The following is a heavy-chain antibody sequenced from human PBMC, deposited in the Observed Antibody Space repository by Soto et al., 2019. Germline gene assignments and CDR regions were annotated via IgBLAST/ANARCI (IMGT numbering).Heavy chain of an antibody. D-gene: IGHD2-2*01. CDR2: INSDGSST. J-gene: IGHJ4*02. V-gene: IGHV3-74*03. CDR3: TRAAWDCTSASCLLNH. Sequence: SLRLSCAASGYTFSNFWMHWVRQVPGKGLVWVSRINSDGSSTTYADSVRGRFTISRDNARNTLYLQMNSLRVEDTAVYYCTRAAWDCTSASCLLNHWGQGTLVTVSS. CDR1: GYTFSNFW.